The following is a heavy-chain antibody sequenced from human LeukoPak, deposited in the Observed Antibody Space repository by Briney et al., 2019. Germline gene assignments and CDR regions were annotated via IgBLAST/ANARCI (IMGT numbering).Heavy chain of an antibody. J-gene: IGHJ3*02. Sequence: GGSLRLSCAASGFTFSDYYMSWIRQAPGKGLEWVSAISGSGGSTYYADSVKGRFTISRDNSKNTLYLQMNSLRAEDTAVYYCAKDRAVAAKKGAFDIWGQGTMVTVSS. CDR2: ISGSGGST. D-gene: IGHD6-19*01. V-gene: IGHV3-23*01. CDR1: GFTFSDYY. CDR3: AKDRAVAAKKGAFDI.